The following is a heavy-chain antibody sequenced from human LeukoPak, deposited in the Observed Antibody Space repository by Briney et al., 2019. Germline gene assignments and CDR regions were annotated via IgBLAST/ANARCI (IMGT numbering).Heavy chain of an antibody. CDR1: GYTFTTYY. J-gene: IGHJ4*02. CDR3: ARLGVTDY. D-gene: IGHD2-21*02. Sequence: ASVKVSCKAFGYTFTTYYIHWVRQAPGQGLEWMGLINPNAGNTSYAQKFQGRLTMTRDASTSTIYMELSSLRSEDTPVYFCARLGVTDYWGQGTLVTVSS. CDR2: INPNAGNT. V-gene: IGHV1-46*01.